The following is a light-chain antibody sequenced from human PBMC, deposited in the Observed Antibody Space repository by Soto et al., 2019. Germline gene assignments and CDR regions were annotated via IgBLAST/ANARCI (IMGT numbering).Light chain of an antibody. CDR3: GSYTASDMWV. J-gene: IGLJ3*02. CDR2: EVS. CDR1: SSDVGGYNY. Sequence: QSALTQPASVSGSPGQSITISCTGTSSDVGGYNYVSWYQQHPGKAPKLMIYEVSNRPSGVSNRFSGSKSGNMASLTISGLQAEDEADYYCGSYTASDMWVFGGGTKLTVL. V-gene: IGLV2-14*01.